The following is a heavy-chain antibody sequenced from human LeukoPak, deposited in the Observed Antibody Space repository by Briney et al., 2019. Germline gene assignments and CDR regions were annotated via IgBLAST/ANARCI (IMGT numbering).Heavy chain of an antibody. J-gene: IGHJ4*02. V-gene: IGHV3-23*01. D-gene: IGHD6-13*01. CDR2: ISGSGGST. CDR1: EFAFSTYN. CDR3: AKHHYSSSRDYFDY. Sequence: PGGSLRLSCAASEFAFSTYNMNWVRQAPGKGLEWVSVISGSGGSTNYADSVKGRFIISRDNSRNTLFLQMNSLRAEDTAVYYCAKHHYSSSRDYFDYWGQGTLVTVSS.